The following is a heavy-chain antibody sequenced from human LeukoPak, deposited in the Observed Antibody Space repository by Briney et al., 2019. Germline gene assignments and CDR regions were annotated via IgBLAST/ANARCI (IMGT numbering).Heavy chain of an antibody. V-gene: IGHV3-21*01. Sequence: GGSLRLSCAASGFTFSSYGINWVRQAPGKGLEWVSSISSSSSYIYYADSVKGRFTISRDNAKNSLYLQMDSLRAEDTAVYYCARDSGGSYFDYWGQGTLVTVSS. J-gene: IGHJ4*02. D-gene: IGHD3-16*01. CDR1: GFTFSSYG. CDR2: ISSSSSYI. CDR3: ARDSGGSYFDY.